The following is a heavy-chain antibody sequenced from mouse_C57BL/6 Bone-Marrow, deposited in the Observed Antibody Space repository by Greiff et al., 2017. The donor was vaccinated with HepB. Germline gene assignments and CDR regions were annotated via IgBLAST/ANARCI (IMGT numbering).Heavy chain of an antibody. J-gene: IGHJ3*01. CDR2: IYPRSGTT. CDR1: GYTFTSYG. V-gene: IGHV1-81*01. Sequence: QVQLQQSGAELARPGASVKLSCKASGYTFTSYGISWVKQTTGQGLEWIGEIYPRSGTTYYNEKFKGKATITADKSTSTVYMEIRSLTSEDSAVYFCARYFFFFPYWGRGTLVTVTA. CDR3: ARYFFFFPY.